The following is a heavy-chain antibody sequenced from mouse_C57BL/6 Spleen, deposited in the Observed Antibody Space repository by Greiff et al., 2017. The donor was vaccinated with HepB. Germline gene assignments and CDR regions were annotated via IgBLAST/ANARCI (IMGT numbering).Heavy chain of an antibody. CDR2: ISDGGSYT. J-gene: IGHJ2*01. Sequence: EVKVVESGGGLVKPGGSLKLSCAASGFTFSSYAMSWVRQTPEKRLEWVATISDGGSYTYYPDNVKGRFTISRDNAKNNLYLQMSHLKSEDTAMYYCARDQFYDGYSYFDYWGQGTTLTVSS. CDR1: GFTFSSYA. D-gene: IGHD2-3*01. CDR3: ARDQFYDGYSYFDY. V-gene: IGHV5-4*01.